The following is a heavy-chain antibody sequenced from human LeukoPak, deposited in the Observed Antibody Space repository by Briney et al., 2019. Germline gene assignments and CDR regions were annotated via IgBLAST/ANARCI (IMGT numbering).Heavy chain of an antibody. CDR3: ARDHSSGLYDY. Sequence: SETLSLTCTVFGDSISSSRYYWGWIRQPPGKGLEWIGSIYYSGSTDYNPSLKSRVSISVDTSKNQFSLKVTSVTAADTAVYYCARDHSSGLYDYWGQGTLVTVSS. J-gene: IGHJ4*02. V-gene: IGHV4-39*07. D-gene: IGHD6-19*01. CDR2: IYYSGST. CDR1: GDSISSSRYY.